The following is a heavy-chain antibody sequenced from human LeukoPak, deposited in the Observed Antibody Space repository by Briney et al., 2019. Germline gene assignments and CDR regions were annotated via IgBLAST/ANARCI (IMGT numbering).Heavy chain of an antibody. CDR1: GGSISSSSYY. CDR2: IYYSGST. CDR3: ARSRDGYIHFDY. D-gene: IGHD5-24*01. J-gene: IGHJ4*02. Sequence: SSETLSLTCTVSGGSISSSSYYWGWIRQPPGKGLEWIGYIYYSGSTNYNPSLKSRVTISVDTSKNQFSLKLSSVTAADTAVYYCARSRDGYIHFDYWGQGTLVTVSS. V-gene: IGHV4-61*05.